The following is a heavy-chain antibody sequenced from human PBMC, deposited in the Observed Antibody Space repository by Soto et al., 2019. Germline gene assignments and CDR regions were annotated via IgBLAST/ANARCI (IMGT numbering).Heavy chain of an antibody. CDR3: ARELRGTGYSSSWYGWFDP. CDR1: GGSISSYA. Sequence: SETLSLTCTVSGGSISSYAWSWIRQPPGKGLEWIGYIYYSGSTNYNPSLKSRVTISVDTSKNQFTLKLSSVTAADTAVYYCARELRGTGYSSSWYGWFDPWGQGTLVTVSS. J-gene: IGHJ5*02. D-gene: IGHD6-13*01. CDR2: IYYSGST. V-gene: IGHV4-59*01.